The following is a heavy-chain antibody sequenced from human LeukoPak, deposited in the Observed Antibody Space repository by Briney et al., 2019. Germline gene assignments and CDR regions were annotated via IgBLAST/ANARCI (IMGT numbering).Heavy chain of an antibody. Sequence: VTVSCKASGGTFSSYAISWVRQAPGQGLEWMGRIIPILGIANYAQKFQGRVTITADKSTSTAYMELSSLRSEDTAVYYCARVDTAMVIDYWGQGTLVTVSS. D-gene: IGHD5-18*01. CDR2: IIPILGIA. V-gene: IGHV1-69*10. J-gene: IGHJ4*02. CDR1: GGTFSSYA. CDR3: ARVDTAMVIDY.